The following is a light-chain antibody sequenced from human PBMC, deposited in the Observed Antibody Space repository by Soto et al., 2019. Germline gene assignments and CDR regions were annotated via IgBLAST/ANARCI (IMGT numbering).Light chain of an antibody. Sequence: DIQMTQSPSTLSASVGDRVTITCRASQSISSWLSWYQQKPGKAPKLLIYDASSLESAVPSRLSGSGSGTKFTLTISSLQPDDFATYYCQQYNSYSHTFGQGTKLEIK. V-gene: IGKV1-5*01. CDR3: QQYNSYSHT. CDR1: QSISSW. CDR2: DAS. J-gene: IGKJ2*01.